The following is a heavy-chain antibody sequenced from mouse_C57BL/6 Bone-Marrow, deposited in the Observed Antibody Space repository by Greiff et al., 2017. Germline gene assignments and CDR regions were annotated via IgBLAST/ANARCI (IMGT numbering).Heavy chain of an antibody. Sequence: EVQLQQSGAELVRPGASVKLSCTASGFNIKDDYMHWVKQRPEQGLEWIGWLAPENGDTEYASKFQGKATITADTSSNTAYLQLSSLTSEDTAVYYCTPTGYYFDDWGQGTTLTVSS. D-gene: IGHD4-1*02. CDR3: TPTGYYFDD. CDR2: LAPENGDT. CDR1: GFNIKDDY. V-gene: IGHV14-4*01. J-gene: IGHJ2*01.